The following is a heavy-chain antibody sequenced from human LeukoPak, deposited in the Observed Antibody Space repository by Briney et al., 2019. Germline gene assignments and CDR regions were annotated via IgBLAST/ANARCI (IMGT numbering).Heavy chain of an antibody. CDR1: GFAFSKYA. CDR3: ARDFDVDIVATIPGY. V-gene: IGHV3-30*04. J-gene: IGHJ4*02. CDR2: ISDDGRS. Sequence: GRSLRLSCAASGFAFSKYAMHWVRQAPGKGLEWVTIISDDGRSNYADSVEGRFTISRDNAKNSLYLQMNSLRAEDTAVYYCARDFDVDIVATIPGYWGQGTLVTVSS. D-gene: IGHD5-12*01.